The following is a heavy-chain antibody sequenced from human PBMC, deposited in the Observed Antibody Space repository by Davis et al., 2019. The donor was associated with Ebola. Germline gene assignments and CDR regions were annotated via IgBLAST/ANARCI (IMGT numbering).Heavy chain of an antibody. CDR3: ATPSSSNRGY. CDR1: GFTFNTYT. Sequence: GESLKISCAASGFTFNTYTMNWVRQAPGKGLEWVSSIDSSSTYISSADSVKGRFTISKDNAKNSLYLQMNSLRAEDTAVYYCATPSSSNRGYWGQGTLVTVSS. J-gene: IGHJ4*02. CDR2: IDSSSTYI. D-gene: IGHD6-13*01. V-gene: IGHV3-21*01.